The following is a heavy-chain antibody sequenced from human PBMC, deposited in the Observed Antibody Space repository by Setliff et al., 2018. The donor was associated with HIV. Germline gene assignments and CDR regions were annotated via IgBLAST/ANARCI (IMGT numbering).Heavy chain of an antibody. D-gene: IGHD3-22*01. J-gene: IGHJ5*02. CDR1: GYTFTSYD. V-gene: IGHV1-18*01. Sequence: ASVKVSCKASGYTFTSYDINWVRQAAGQGLEWMGWISAYNGKTLYAQKFQGRVTMTTDTSTNTAYMDLRSLRSDDTAVYYCAKCSEMLGTPATSSGYYCGWFDPWGQGTLVTVSS. CDR3: AKCSEMLGTPATSSGYYCGWFDP. CDR2: ISAYNGKT.